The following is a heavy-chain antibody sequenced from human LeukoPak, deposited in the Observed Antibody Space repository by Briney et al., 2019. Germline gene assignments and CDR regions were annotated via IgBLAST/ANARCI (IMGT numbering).Heavy chain of an antibody. CDR2: ISSSGSTI. CDR3: ATDYGDLGEWFSHDAFDI. J-gene: IGHJ3*02. CDR1: GFTFSDYY. V-gene: IGHV3-11*01. Sequence: SGGSLRLSCAASGFTFSDYYMSWIRQAPGKGLEWVSYISSSGSTIYYADSVKGRFTISRDNAKNSLYLQMNSLRAEDTAVYYCATDYGDLGEWFSHDAFDIWGQGTMVTVSS. D-gene: IGHD4-17*01.